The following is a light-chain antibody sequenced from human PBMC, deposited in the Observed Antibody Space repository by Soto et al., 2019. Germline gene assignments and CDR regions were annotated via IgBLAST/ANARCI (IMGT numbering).Light chain of an antibody. CDR3: SSFRSTTTL. CDR1: SSDIGGYNY. CDR2: EVS. J-gene: IGLJ2*01. Sequence: QSALTQPASVSGSPGQSITISCTGTSSDIGGYNYVSWYQQHPGKAPKLMIYEVSNWPSGVSNRFSGSKSGNTASLTISGLQAEDEADYYCSSFRSTTTLFGGGTKVTVL. V-gene: IGLV2-14*01.